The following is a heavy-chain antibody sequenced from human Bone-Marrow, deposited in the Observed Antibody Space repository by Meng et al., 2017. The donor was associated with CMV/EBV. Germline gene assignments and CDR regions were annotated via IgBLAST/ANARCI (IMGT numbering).Heavy chain of an antibody. D-gene: IGHD3-3*01. Sequence: GEPLKIYRAASAFNFSTYSMNWVRQAPGKGLEWVSSISSSSSYIYYADSVKGRFTISRDNAKNSLYLQMNSLRAEDTAVYYCARPIYDFWSGWGGPRSQNFDYWGQGTLVTVSS. CDR2: ISSSSSYI. J-gene: IGHJ4*02. V-gene: IGHV3-21*01. CDR3: ARPIYDFWSGWGGPRSQNFDY. CDR1: AFNFSTYS.